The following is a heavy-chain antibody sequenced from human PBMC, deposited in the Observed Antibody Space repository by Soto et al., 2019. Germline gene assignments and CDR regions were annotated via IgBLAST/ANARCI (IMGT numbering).Heavy chain of an antibody. Sequence: QVQLQESGPGLVKPSETLSLTCTVSGGSISSYYWSWIRQPPGKGLEWIGYISDSGSTNYNPSLTARLTIPVPTSTNPLPLKLSSVTAAGTAVYYCARRIKCSYAVAVWGQATTVTVSS. CDR2: ISDSGST. D-gene: IGHD5-12*01. CDR1: GGSISSYY. J-gene: IGHJ6*02. V-gene: IGHV4-59*08. CDR3: ARRIKCSYAVAV.